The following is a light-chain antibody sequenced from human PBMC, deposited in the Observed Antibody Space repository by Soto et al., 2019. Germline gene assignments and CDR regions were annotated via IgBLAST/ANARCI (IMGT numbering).Light chain of an antibody. Sequence: QSVLTQPPSVSAAPGQKVTISCPGSSSNIGGNSVSWYQQLPGTAPKLLIYDDNKRPSGIPDRFSGSKSGTPATLGIIGFQTGDEADYYCGSWDSSLSAYVFGTGTKVTVL. CDR2: DDN. J-gene: IGLJ1*01. V-gene: IGLV1-51*01. CDR3: GSWDSSLSAYV. CDR1: SSNIGGNS.